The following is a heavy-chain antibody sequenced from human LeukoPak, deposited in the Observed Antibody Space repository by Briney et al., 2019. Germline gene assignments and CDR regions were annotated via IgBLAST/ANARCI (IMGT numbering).Heavy chain of an antibody. Sequence: ASVKVSCKASGYSFTDYYIHWVRQAPGQGLEWMGWNNPNTDGTNYAQRFKGRVTMTRDTSISTAYMELSRLRFDDTAVYYCVRDGAVTGDYYFDNWGQGTLVTVSS. V-gene: IGHV1-2*02. CDR3: VRDGAVTGDYYFDN. J-gene: IGHJ4*02. CDR2: NNPNTDGT. CDR1: GYSFTDYY. D-gene: IGHD6-19*01.